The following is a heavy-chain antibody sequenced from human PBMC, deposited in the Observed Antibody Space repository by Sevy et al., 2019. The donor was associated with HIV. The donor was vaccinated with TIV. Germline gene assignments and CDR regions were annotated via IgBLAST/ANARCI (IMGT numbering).Heavy chain of an antibody. J-gene: IGHJ6*02. CDR2: ISYDGSTK. Sequence: GGSLRLSCAASGFTFSRYAMHWVRQAPGKGLEWLAVISYDGSTKYYTDSVKGRFTISRDNSKNTLYLQMNSLKVEDTAVYYCARVKGGYSFGYYGMDVWGQGTTVTVS. CDR1: GFTFSRYA. V-gene: IGHV3-30*03. D-gene: IGHD5-18*01. CDR3: ARVKGGYSFGYYGMDV.